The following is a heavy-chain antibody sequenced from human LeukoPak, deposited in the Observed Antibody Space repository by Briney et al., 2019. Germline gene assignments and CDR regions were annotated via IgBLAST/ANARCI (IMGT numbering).Heavy chain of an antibody. J-gene: IGHJ3*02. V-gene: IGHV4-39*01. D-gene: IGHD3-22*01. CDR3: ARHSDSGGYETAFDI. CDR2: VSHSRST. Sequence: PSETLSLTYTVSGASISSGSYFWGWIRQPPGKGLEWIGSVSHSRSTYYNPSLRSRVTISADTSKSQFSLELTSVTAADTALYYCARHSDSGGYETAFDIWGQGTMVTVSS. CDR1: GASISSGSYF.